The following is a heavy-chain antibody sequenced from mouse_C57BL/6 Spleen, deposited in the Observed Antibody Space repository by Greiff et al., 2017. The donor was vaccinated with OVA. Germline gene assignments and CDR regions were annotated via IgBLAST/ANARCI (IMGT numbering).Heavy chain of an antibody. CDR2: IYPGSGST. D-gene: IGHD2-5*01. CDR1: GYTFTSYW. J-gene: IGHJ2*01. CDR3: ARLAYYSNYFDY. V-gene: IGHV1-55*01. Sequence: QVQLQQPGAELVKPGASVKMSCKASGYTFTSYWITWVKQRPGQGLEWIRDIYPGSGSTNYNEKFKSKATLTVDTSSSTAYMQLSSLTSEDSAVYYCARLAYYSNYFDYWGQGTTLTVSS.